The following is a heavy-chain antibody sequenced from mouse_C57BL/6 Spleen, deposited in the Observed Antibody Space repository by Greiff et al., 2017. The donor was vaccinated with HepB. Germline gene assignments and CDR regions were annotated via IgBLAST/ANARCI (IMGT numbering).Heavy chain of an antibody. V-gene: IGHV5-6*01. Sequence: EVKLVESGGDLVKPGGSLKLSCAASGFTFSSYGMSWVRQTPDKRLEWVATISSGGSYTYYTDSVKGRFTISRDNAKNTLYLQMSNLKSEDTAMYYSATTTEGDWGTGTTVTVSS. D-gene: IGHD1-1*01. CDR3: ATTTEGD. CDR1: GFTFSSYG. J-gene: IGHJ1*03. CDR2: ISSGGSYT.